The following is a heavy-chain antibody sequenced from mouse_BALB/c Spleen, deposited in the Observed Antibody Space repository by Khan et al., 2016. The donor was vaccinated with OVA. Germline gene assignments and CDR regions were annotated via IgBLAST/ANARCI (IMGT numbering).Heavy chain of an antibody. J-gene: IGHJ3*01. V-gene: IGHV5-6*01. CDR2: ISSGGSYT. D-gene: IGHD2-4*01. Sequence: EVQLVESGGDLVKPGGSLKLSCATSGFTFSTYGMSWVRQTPDKRLEWVAAISSGGSYTYYPGSVKGRFTISRDNANNTLYLQMSRLKSEDTANYYFTRLAYYDNTEGFAYWGQGTLVTVSA. CDR1: GFTFSTYG. CDR3: TRLAYYDNTEGFAY.